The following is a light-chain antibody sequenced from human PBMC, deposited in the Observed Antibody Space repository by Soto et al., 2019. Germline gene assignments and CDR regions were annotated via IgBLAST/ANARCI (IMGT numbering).Light chain of an antibody. CDR3: QQYNNLWT. Sequence: EIVMTQSPATLSVSPGERATLSCRASQSVSSNLAWYQQKPGQAPRLLIYGASPRATGIPARFSGSGSGTEFTLTISSLQSEDFAVYYCQQYNNLWTFGQGTKVDIK. CDR2: GAS. J-gene: IGKJ1*01. CDR1: QSVSSN. V-gene: IGKV3-15*01.